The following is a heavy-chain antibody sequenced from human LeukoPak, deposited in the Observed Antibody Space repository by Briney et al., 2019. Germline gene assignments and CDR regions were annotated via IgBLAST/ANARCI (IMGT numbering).Heavy chain of an antibody. CDR2: ISSSGSTI. CDR1: GFTFSDYY. Sequence: GGSLRLSCAASGFTFSDYYMSWIRQAPGKGLEWVSYISSSGSTIYYADSVKGRFTTSRDNAKNSLYLQTNSLRAEDTAVYYCARDLWPYCSGGSCSPYYFDYWGQGTLVTVSS. CDR3: ARDLWPYCSGGSCSPYYFDY. D-gene: IGHD2-15*01. V-gene: IGHV3-11*01. J-gene: IGHJ4*02.